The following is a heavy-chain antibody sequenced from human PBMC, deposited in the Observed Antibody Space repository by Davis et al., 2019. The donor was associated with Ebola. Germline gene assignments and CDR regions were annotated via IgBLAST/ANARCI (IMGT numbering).Heavy chain of an antibody. Sequence: GESLKISCAASGFTFSSYAMHWVRQAPGKGLEWVAVISYDGSNKYYADSVKGRFTISRDNSKNTLYLQMNSLRAEDTAVYYCARNGDFVDYWGQGTLVTVSS. D-gene: IGHD4-17*01. CDR3: ARNGDFVDY. CDR1: GFTFSSYA. CDR2: ISYDGSNK. J-gene: IGHJ4*02. V-gene: IGHV3-30-3*01.